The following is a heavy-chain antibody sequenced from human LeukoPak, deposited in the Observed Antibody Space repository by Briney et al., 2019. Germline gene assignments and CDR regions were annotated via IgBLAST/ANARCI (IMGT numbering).Heavy chain of an antibody. CDR2: INPNSGGT. CDR1: GYTFTGYC. Sequence: ASVKVSCKASGYTFTGYCMHWVRQAPGQGLEWMGWINPNSGGTNYAQKFQGRVTMTRDTSISTAYMELSRLRSDDTAVYYCARGVVVVAARHELIDYWGQGTLVTVSS. CDR3: ARGVVVVAARHELIDY. V-gene: IGHV1-2*02. J-gene: IGHJ4*02. D-gene: IGHD2-15*01.